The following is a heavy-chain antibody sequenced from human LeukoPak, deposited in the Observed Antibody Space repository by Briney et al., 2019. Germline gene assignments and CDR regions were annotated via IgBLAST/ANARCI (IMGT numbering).Heavy chain of an antibody. D-gene: IGHD4-17*01. CDR3: ARGATYYGDFDDAFDI. J-gene: IGHJ3*02. Sequence: SVKVSCKASGGTFSSYAISWVRQAPGQGLEWMGGIIPIFGTANYAQKFQGRVTITADKSTSTAYMELSSLRSEDTAVYYGARGATYYGDFDDAFDIWGQGTMVTVSS. V-gene: IGHV1-69*06. CDR1: GGTFSSYA. CDR2: IIPIFGTA.